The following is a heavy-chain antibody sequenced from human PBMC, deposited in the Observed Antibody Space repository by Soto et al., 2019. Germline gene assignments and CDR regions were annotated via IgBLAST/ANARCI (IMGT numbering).Heavy chain of an antibody. CDR1: GGTFSSYA. CDR3: ARSAGGSPSSYSYGNYYYGMDV. V-gene: IGHV1-69*12. CDR2: IIPIFGTA. J-gene: IGHJ6*02. D-gene: IGHD5-18*01. Sequence: QVQLVQSGAEVKKPGSSVKVSCKASGGTFSSYAISWVRQAPGQGLEWMGGIIPIFGTANYAQKFQGRVTITADESTSTAYMELSSLRSEDTTVYYCARSAGGSPSSYSYGNYYYGMDVWGQGTTVTVSS.